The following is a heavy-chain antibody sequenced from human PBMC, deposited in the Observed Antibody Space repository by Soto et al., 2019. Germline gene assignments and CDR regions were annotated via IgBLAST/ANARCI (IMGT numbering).Heavy chain of an antibody. CDR2: ISSGSSYI. CDR1: GFSFGSFS. J-gene: IGHJ6*02. V-gene: IGHV3-21*01. D-gene: IGHD6-13*01. CDR3: ARGMYSSMDV. Sequence: PGGSLRLSCAASGFSFGSFSMNWVRQAPGKGLEWVSSISSGSSYIYYADSVKGRFTISRENAKNSLSLRMNSLRAEDTAVYYCARGMYSSMDVWGQGTTVTVSS.